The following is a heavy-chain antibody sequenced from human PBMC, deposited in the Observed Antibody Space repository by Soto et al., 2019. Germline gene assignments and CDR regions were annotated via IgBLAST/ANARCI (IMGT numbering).Heavy chain of an antibody. CDR3: ARGDGYFGSGSTSYFDN. CDR2: INPSGDTT. V-gene: IGHV1-46*01. CDR1: GYTFSSYY. Sequence: QVQLVQSGAEVKKPGASVEVSCKASGYTFSSYYRHWVRQAPGHGLEWMGIINPSGDTTTYPQNFQGRVTMTRDTSTSTLYLELSSLRSEDTAVYYCARGDGYFGSGSTSYFDNWGQGTLVTVSS. D-gene: IGHD3-10*01. J-gene: IGHJ4*02.